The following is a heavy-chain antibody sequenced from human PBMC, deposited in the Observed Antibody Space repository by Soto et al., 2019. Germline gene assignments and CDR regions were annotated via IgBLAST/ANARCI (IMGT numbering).Heavy chain of an antibody. CDR2: IYYSGST. Sequence: PTEPLSLTCTFSGGSLSSGGYYWSWIRQHPGKGLEWIGYIYYSGSTYYNPSLKSRVTISVDTSKNQFSLKLSSVTAADTAVYYWAICRGGVVNMNFDYCAQGSLVTVCS. J-gene: IGHJ4*02. V-gene: IGHV4-31*03. D-gene: IGHD3-3*01. CDR3: AICRGGVVNMNFDY. CDR1: GGSLSSGGYY.